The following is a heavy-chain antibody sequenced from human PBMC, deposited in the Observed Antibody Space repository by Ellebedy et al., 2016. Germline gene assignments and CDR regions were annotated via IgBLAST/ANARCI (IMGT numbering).Heavy chain of an antibody. CDR1: GFTFSSYS. CDR3: AKGGRLWFGELLSFDY. V-gene: IGHV3-21*04. D-gene: IGHD3-10*01. J-gene: IGHJ4*02. Sequence: GGSLRLXCAASGFTFSSYSMNWVRQAPGKGLEWVSSISSSSNYIYYADSVKGRFTISRDNAKNSLYLQMNSLRAEDTAVYYCAKGGRLWFGELLSFDYWGQGTLVTVSS. CDR2: ISSSSNYI.